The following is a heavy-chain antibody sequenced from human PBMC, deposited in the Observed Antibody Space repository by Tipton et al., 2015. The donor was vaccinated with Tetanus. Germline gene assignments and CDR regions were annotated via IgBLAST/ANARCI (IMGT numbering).Heavy chain of an antibody. Sequence: TLSLTCTVSGGSISSYYWSWIRQPPGKGLEWIGYIYFNGSTNYNPSLKSRVTISVDRSKNQFSLKLSSVTAADTAVYYCARPHYYDSSGYYYDQFFQHWGQGTLVAVSS. D-gene: IGHD3-22*01. V-gene: IGHV4-59*08. J-gene: IGHJ1*01. CDR2: IYFNGST. CDR3: ARPHYYDSSGYYYDQFFQH. CDR1: GGSISSYY.